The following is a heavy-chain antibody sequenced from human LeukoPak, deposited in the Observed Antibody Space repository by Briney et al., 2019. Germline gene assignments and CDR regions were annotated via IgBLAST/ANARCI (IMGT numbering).Heavy chain of an antibody. D-gene: IGHD2-2*01. Sequence: KVSCKGSGYSFASYWIGWVRQMPGKGLEWMGIIYPGDSDTRYSPSFQGQVTISADKSINTAYLQWSSLKASDTAMYYCARGDIVVIPAAAYNWFDPWGQGTLVTVSS. CDR1: GYSFASYW. CDR3: ARGDIVVIPAAAYNWFDP. V-gene: IGHV5-51*01. CDR2: IYPGDSDT. J-gene: IGHJ5*02.